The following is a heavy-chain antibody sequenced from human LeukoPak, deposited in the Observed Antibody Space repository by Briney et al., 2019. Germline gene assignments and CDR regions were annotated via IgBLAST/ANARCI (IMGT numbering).Heavy chain of an antibody. CDR3: ARADHSSSWYGFGVDAFDI. J-gene: IGHJ3*02. CDR2: IYYSGST. V-gene: IGHV4-39*01. CDR1: GASISGNSYY. Sequence: SETLSLTCTVSGASISGNSYYWAWIRQSPGKGLEWIGSIYYSGSTYYNPSLKSRVTISVDTSKNQFSLKLSSVTAADTAVYYCARADHSSSWYGFGVDAFDIWGQGTMVTVSS. D-gene: IGHD6-13*01.